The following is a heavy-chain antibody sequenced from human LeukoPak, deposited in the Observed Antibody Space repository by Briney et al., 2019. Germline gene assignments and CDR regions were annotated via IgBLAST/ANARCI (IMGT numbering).Heavy chain of an antibody. CDR1: AGSISTYY. J-gene: IGHJ4*02. CDR2: IYSSGST. D-gene: IGHD2-15*01. Sequence: SETLSLTCTVSAGSISTYYWNWIRQPPGKELEWIGYIYSSGSTKYNPSLKSRVTISVDKSKNQFSLRLTSLTAADTAVYYCARDDCSGAGCYYYWGQGTLVTVSS. V-gene: IGHV4-59*01. CDR3: ARDDCSGAGCYYY.